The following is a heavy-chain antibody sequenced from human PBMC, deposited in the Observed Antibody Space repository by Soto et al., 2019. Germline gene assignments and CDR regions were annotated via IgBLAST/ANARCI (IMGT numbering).Heavy chain of an antibody. CDR3: ARYRPNWSGYYPFYYYGMDV. V-gene: IGHV4-34*01. CDR2: INHSGST. D-gene: IGHD3-3*01. CDR1: GGSFSGYY. Sequence: LSETLSLTCAVYGGSFSGYYWSWIRQPPGKGLEWIGEINHSGSTNYNPSLKSRVTISVDTSKNQFSLKLSSVTAADTAVYYCARYRPNWSGYYPFYYYGMDVWGQGTTVTVS. J-gene: IGHJ6*02.